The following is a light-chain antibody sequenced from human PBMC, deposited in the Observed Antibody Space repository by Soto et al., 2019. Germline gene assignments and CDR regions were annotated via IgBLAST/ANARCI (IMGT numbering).Light chain of an antibody. CDR2: EVT. J-gene: IGLJ2*01. Sequence: QSALTQPASVSGSPGQSITISCTGTNNDVGAYPYVSWYQQHPGTAPKLIIYEVTNRPSGISDRFSGSKSGNTASLTISGLQAEDESDYYCSSFATSGTTVIFGGGTSSPS. V-gene: IGLV2-14*01. CDR3: SSFATSGTTVI. CDR1: NNDVGAYPY.